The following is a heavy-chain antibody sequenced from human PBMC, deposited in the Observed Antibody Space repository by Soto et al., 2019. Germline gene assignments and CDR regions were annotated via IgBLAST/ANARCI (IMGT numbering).Heavy chain of an antibody. D-gene: IGHD3-22*01. Sequence: SETLSLTCDVSGYAISSGFYWAWIRQPPGKRLEWIGNIYHTGTTYYNPSLKSRVTISRDNAKNSLYLQMDSLRAEDTAVYYCARVMIVVCFDHWGQGSLVTVSS. CDR1: GYAISSGFY. CDR2: IYHTGTT. J-gene: IGHJ4*02. V-gene: IGHV4-38-2*01. CDR3: ARVMIVVCFDH.